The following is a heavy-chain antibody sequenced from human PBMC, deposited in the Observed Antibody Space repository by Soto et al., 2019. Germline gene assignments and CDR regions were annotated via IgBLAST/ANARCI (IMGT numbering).Heavy chain of an antibody. D-gene: IGHD3-3*01. V-gene: IGHV4-30-4*02. J-gene: IGHJ5*02. Sequence: SSETLSLTCTVSGGSISSGDYYWSWIRQPPGKGLEWIGYIYYSGSTYYNPSLKSRVTISVDTSKNQFSLKLSSLTAADTAVYYCARGYNDFWSGYLTWFDPWGQGTLVTVSS. CDR2: IYYSGST. CDR3: ARGYNDFWSGYLTWFDP. CDR1: GGSISSGDYY.